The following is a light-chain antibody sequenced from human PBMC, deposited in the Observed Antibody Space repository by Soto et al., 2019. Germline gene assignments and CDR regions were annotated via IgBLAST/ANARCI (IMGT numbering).Light chain of an antibody. J-gene: IGKJ1*01. V-gene: IGKV3-15*01. Sequence: EIVLTQSPGTLSLSPGERATLSCRASQSISDTLAWYQQKPGQAPGLLIYGASTRAPGFPARFSGSGSGTDFTLTISSLQSEDFAVYYCQQYNNWPWTFGQGTKVDIK. CDR1: QSISDT. CDR3: QQYNNWPWT. CDR2: GAS.